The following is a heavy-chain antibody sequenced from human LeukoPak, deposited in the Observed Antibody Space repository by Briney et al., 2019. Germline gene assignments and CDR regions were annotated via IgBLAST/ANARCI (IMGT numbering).Heavy chain of an antibody. V-gene: IGHV4-39*01. Sequence: PSETLSLTCTVSGGSISSSGYCWGWIRQPPGKGLEWIGSIDYSGNTNYNPSLKSRVTIAVDMSKNQFSLKLSSVTAADTAVYYGARRRWSDDELVGYYWGQGTLVTVSS. CDR3: ARRRWSDDELVGYY. J-gene: IGHJ4*02. CDR2: IDYSGNT. CDR1: GGSISSSGYC. D-gene: IGHD2-15*01.